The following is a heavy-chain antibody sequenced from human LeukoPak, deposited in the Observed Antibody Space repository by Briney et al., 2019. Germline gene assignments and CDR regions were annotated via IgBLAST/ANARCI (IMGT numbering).Heavy chain of an antibody. CDR2: INHSGST. CDR1: GGSFSGYY. CDR3: ARHSGYTYDWSISHKRFFDS. D-gene: IGHD5-18*01. J-gene: IGHJ4*02. Sequence: SETLSLTCAVYGGSFSGYYWSWIRQPPGKGLEWIGEINHSGSTNYNPSLKSRVTISVDTSKNQFSLRLSSVTAADTAVYYCARHSGYTYDWSISHKRFFDSWGQGTLVTVSS. V-gene: IGHV4-34*01.